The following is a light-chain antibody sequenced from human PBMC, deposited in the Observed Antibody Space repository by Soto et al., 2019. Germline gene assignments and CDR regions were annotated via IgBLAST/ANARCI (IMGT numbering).Light chain of an antibody. CDR3: QQYCASRWT. Sequence: EIVLTQSPGTLSLSPGERASLSCRASQSVASAYLAWYQHKPGQAPRLLIFGASSRATGIPDRFSGSGSGTDFTLTISRLEPEDYAVYYCQQYCASRWTFGQGTKVEAK. CDR1: QSVASAY. CDR2: GAS. V-gene: IGKV3-20*01. J-gene: IGKJ1*01.